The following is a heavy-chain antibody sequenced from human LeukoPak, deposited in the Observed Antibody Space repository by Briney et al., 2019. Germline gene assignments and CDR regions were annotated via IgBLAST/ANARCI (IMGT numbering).Heavy chain of an antibody. CDR2: ISGSSDTT. CDR1: GFTFSSYA. Sequence: GGSLRLSCAGSGFTFSSYAMSWVRQAPGKGLEWVSVISGSSDTTYYADSVKGRFIISRDNSKNSLYLQMNSLRAEDTAVYYCAKRIGGVNSFDHWGQGTLVTVSS. J-gene: IGHJ4*02. V-gene: IGHV3-23*01. CDR3: AKRIGGVNSFDH. D-gene: IGHD3-16*01.